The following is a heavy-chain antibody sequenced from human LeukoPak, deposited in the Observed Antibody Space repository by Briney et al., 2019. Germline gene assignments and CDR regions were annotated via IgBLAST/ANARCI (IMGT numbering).Heavy chain of an antibody. CDR2: IYTSGST. V-gene: IGHV4-61*02. Sequence: SQTLSLTCTVSGGSISSGSYYWSWIRQPAGKGLEWIGRIYTSGSTNYNPSLKSRVTISVDTSKNQFSLQLNSVTPEDTAVYYCARDIGAYYGSGSNWFDPWGQGTLVTVSS. J-gene: IGHJ5*02. CDR3: ARDIGAYYGSGSNWFDP. CDR1: GGSISSGSYY. D-gene: IGHD3-10*01.